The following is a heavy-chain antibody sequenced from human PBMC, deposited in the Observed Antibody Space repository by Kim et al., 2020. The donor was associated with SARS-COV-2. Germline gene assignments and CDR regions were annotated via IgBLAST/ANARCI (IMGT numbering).Heavy chain of an antibody. Sequence: SETLSLTCAVDGGSLSGYYWNWIRQSPGKGLEWIGYVFSTGTTHYNPSLESRLNMSIDTSKNQISLNMVSVTAADTAVYYCARAPVEVASRVFDHWGKGIQVTVSS. CDR1: GGSLSGYY. CDR3: ARAPVEVASRVFDH. J-gene: IGHJ4*02. D-gene: IGHD6-19*01. V-gene: IGHV4-4*09. CDR2: VFSTGTT.